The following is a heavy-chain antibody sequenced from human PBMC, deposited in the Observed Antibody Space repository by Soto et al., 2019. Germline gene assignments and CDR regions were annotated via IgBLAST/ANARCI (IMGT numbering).Heavy chain of an antibody. CDR2: IYPGDSDT. V-gene: IGHV5-51*01. Sequence: PGESLKISCKGSGYIFTSYWICCFRQMPVKVLEWMGIIYPGDSDTRYSPSFQGQVTISADKSISTAYLQWSSLKASDTAMYYCARLLGIAARPNPPWFDPWGQGTLVTVSS. J-gene: IGHJ5*02. CDR1: GYIFTSYW. CDR3: ARLLGIAARPNPPWFDP. D-gene: IGHD6-6*01.